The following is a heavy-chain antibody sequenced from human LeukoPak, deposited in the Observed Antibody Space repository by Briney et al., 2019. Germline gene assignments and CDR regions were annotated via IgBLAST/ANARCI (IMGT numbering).Heavy chain of an antibody. J-gene: IGHJ4*02. CDR1: GGTFSSYA. Sequence: ASVKISCKASGGTFSSYAISWVRQAPGQGLEWMGGIIPIFGTANYAQKFQGRVTITADESTSTAYMELSSLRSEDTAVYYCARAGFLDSNYFDYWGQGTLVTVSS. CDR3: ARAGFLDSNYFDY. D-gene: IGHD3/OR15-3a*01. V-gene: IGHV1-69*01. CDR2: IIPIFGTA.